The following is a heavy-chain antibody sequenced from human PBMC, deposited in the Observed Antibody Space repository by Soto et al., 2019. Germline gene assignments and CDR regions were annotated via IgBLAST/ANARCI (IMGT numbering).Heavy chain of an antibody. J-gene: IGHJ1*01. CDR2: IYYSGST. CDR1: GGSISSGGYY. Sequence: SETLSLTCTVSGGSISSGGYYWIWIRQHPGKGLEWIGYIYYSGSTYYNPSLKSRVTISVDTSKNQFSLKLSSVTAADTAVYYCARSTDSSGYMYFQHWGQGTLVTVPS. V-gene: IGHV4-31*03. CDR3: ARSTDSSGYMYFQH. D-gene: IGHD3-22*01.